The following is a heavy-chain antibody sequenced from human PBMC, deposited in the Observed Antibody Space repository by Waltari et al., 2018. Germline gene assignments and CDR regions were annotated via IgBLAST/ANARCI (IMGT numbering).Heavy chain of an antibody. CDR1: GVSITSNRHY. V-gene: IGHV4-39*01. Sequence: QLQLQESGPRLVKPSETLSLTCTVTGVSITSNRHYLAWIRQSPGQGLEWIGTVSYSGATYISPSLKSRVSVSRDTSKNQLSLILGSVTAADMAVYYCATYIGASVGTAAFDVWGQGTMVTVSS. CDR3: ATYIGASVGTAAFDV. D-gene: IGHD5-12*01. J-gene: IGHJ3*01. CDR2: VSYSGAT.